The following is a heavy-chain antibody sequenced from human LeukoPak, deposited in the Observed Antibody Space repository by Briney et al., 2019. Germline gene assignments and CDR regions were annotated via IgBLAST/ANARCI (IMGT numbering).Heavy chain of an antibody. CDR3: ARENYYDSSGYYLNFDY. V-gene: IGHV3-30*03. CDR2: ISYDGSNK. J-gene: IGHJ4*02. Sequence: PGRSLRLSCAASGFTFSSYGMHWVRQAPGKGLEWVAVISYDGSNKYYADSVKGRFTISRDNSKNTLYLQMNSLRAEDTAVYYCARENYYDSSGYYLNFDYWGQGTLVTVSS. D-gene: IGHD3-22*01. CDR1: GFTFSSYG.